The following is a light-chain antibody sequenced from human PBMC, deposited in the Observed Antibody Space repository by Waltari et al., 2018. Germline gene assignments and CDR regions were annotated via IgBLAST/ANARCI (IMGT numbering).Light chain of an antibody. V-gene: IGLV1-44*01. CDR1: SSNIGSNT. Sequence: QSVLTQPPSASGTPGQRVTISCSGSSSNIGSNTVNWYQQLPGTAPKLLIYSNNQRPSGVPGPFSGSKSGTSASLAISGLQSEDEADYYCAAWDDSLNVVFGGGTKLTVL. CDR3: AAWDDSLNVV. J-gene: IGLJ2*01. CDR2: SNN.